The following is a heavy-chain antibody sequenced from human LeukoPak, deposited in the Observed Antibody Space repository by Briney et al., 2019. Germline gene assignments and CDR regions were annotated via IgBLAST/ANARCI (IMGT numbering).Heavy chain of an antibody. Sequence: ESGPALVKPTQTLTLTCTFSGFSLSTSGMCVSWIRQPPGKALEWLARIDWDDDKYYITSLKTRLTISKDTSKNQVVLTMTNMDPVDTATYYCARSSLSFYNSSGYYFDYWGQGTLVTVSS. J-gene: IGHJ4*02. CDR2: IDWDDDK. V-gene: IGHV2-70*11. D-gene: IGHD3-22*01. CDR3: ARSSLSFYNSSGYYFDY. CDR1: GFSLSTSGMC.